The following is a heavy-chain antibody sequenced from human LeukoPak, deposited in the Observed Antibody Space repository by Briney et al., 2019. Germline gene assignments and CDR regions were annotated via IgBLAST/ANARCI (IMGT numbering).Heavy chain of an antibody. Sequence: SETLSLTCTVSGGSISSGSYYWSWIRQPAGMGLEWIGPIYTSGSTNYNPSLKSRVTISVDTSKNQFSLKLSSVTAADTAVYYCAREEETYYYGSGSLMDVWGKGTTVTVSS. V-gene: IGHV4-61*02. CDR3: AREEETYYYGSGSLMDV. CDR2: IYTSGST. J-gene: IGHJ6*03. CDR1: GGSISSGSYY. D-gene: IGHD3-10*01.